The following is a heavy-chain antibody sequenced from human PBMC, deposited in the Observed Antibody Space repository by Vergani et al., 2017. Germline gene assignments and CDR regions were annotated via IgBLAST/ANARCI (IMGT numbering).Heavy chain of an antibody. CDR2: IKNTGDSS. Sequence: EVQLLQSEGAVVQPGGSLRLSCVASGFTFSSHAMGWVRQGHGQGLEWVSSIKNTGDSSHYANSVKGRFTISSVNSKNTLYLQMNSRRVENTAVYFCGRGSNNYNWGQGTLVTVSS. V-gene: IGHV3-23*01. D-gene: IGHD5-24*01. CDR1: GFTFSSHA. CDR3: GRGSNNYN. J-gene: IGHJ4*02.